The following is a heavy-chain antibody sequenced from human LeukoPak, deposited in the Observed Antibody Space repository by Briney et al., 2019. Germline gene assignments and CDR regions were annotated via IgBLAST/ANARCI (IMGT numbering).Heavy chain of an antibody. CDR3: ARGTTEYSSSLHYYYYMDV. D-gene: IGHD6-6*01. J-gene: IGHJ6*03. Sequence: SETLSLTCAVYGGSFSGYYWSWIRQPPGKGLEWIGEINHSGSTNYNPSLKSRVTISVDTPKNQFSLKLSSVTAADTAVYYCARGTTEYSSSLHYYYYMDVWGKGTTVTVSS. CDR2: INHSGST. V-gene: IGHV4-34*01. CDR1: GGSFSGYY.